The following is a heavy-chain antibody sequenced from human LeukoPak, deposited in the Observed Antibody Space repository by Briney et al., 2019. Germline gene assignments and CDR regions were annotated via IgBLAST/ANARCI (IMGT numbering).Heavy chain of an antibody. D-gene: IGHD2-8*01. CDR3: ARVYLERLTAGYFDH. J-gene: IGHJ4*02. V-gene: IGHV3-30*04. CDR2: ISYDGRQN. Sequence: PGGSLRFSCAASGLTFSTYAMNWVRQAPGKGLEWVAVISYDGRQNYYADSVKGRFTISRDNSKNTLYLQMNSLRDEDSAAYYCARVYLERLTAGYFDHWGQGTWVTVSP. CDR1: GLTFSTYA.